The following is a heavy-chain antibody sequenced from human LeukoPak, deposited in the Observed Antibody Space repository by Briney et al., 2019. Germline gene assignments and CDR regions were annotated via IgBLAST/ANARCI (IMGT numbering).Heavy chain of an antibody. D-gene: IGHD3-9*01. J-gene: IGHJ4*02. Sequence: SETLSLTCAVYGGSISGYYWSWIRQPPGKGLEWVGEIHYTGGTSYNPSLKSRATISIDTSRNQLSLKLSSVTAADTAVYYCARGNILSGYCFDFWGQGALVTVSS. CDR2: IHYTGGT. CDR1: GGSISGYY. CDR3: ARGNILSGYCFDF. V-gene: IGHV4-34*01.